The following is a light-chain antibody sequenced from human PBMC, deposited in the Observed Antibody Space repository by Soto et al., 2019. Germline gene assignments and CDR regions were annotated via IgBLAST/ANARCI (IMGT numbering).Light chain of an antibody. CDR2: DND. CDR1: TSNIGNNY. V-gene: IGLV1-51*01. CDR3: GTWDTSLSLGI. J-gene: IGLJ2*01. Sequence: QSVLTQPPSVSAAPGQRVTISCSGSTSNIGNNYVSWYQHVPGTAPKLLIYDNDKRPSGIPERFSGSRSGTSAALGITGLQTGDEAVYYRGTWDTSLSLGILGGGTKLTVL.